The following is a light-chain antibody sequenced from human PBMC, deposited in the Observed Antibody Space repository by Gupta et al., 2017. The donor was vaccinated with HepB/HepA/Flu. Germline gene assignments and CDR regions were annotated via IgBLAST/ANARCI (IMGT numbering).Light chain of an antibody. CDR2: WES. CDR1: QSVSYKSKND. CDR3: QEEYSSPQR. Sequence: DIVMAQSPDTLAVSLGGGATIHCKSSQSVSYKSKNDLAWYQQKPGQPPKLLICWESTRESGVPDRVSGSGSGTDFSITSSSLQAEDVAVYYWQEEYSSPQRFGQGTKVEIK. V-gene: IGKV4-1*01. J-gene: IGKJ1*01.